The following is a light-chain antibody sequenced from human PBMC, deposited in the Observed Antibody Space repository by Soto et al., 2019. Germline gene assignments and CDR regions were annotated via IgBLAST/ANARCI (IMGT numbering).Light chain of an antibody. J-gene: IGLJ2*01. CDR3: GTWNSSLSDVV. Sequence: QSVLTQPPSVSAAPGQKVTISCSGRSSKIGNNYVSWYQQLPGTAPKLLIYDNNKRPSGIPDRFSGSKSGTSATLGITGLQAGDEADYYCGTWNSSLSDVVFGGGTKVTVL. CDR1: SSKIGNNY. V-gene: IGLV1-51*01. CDR2: DNN.